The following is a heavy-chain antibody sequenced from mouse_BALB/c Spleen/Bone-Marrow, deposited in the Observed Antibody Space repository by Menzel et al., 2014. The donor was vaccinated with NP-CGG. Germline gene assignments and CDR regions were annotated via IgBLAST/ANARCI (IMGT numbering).Heavy chain of an antibody. CDR1: GYTFTSYW. CDR2: INPSTGYT. Sequence: VQLQQSGAELAKPGASVKMSCKVSGYTFTSYWMHWVKQRPGQGLEWIGYINPSTGYTEYNQKFKDKATLTADKSSSTAYMQLSSLTSEDSAVYYCARSAPWDGFAYWGQGTLVTVSA. CDR3: ARSAPWDGFAY. V-gene: IGHV1-7*01. D-gene: IGHD4-1*01. J-gene: IGHJ3*01.